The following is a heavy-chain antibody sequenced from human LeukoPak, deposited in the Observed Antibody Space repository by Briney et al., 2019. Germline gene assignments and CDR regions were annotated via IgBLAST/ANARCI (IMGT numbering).Heavy chain of an antibody. CDR2: ISGSGGST. J-gene: IGHJ4*02. D-gene: IGHD5-18*01. V-gene: IGHV3-23*01. Sequence: GGSLRLSCAASGFTFSSYAMSWVRQAPGKGLEWVSAISGSGGSTYYADSVKGRFTISRDNSKNALYLQMNSLRAEDTAVYYCAKDLRGYSYGYGYWGQGTLVTVSS. CDR1: GFTFSSYA. CDR3: AKDLRGYSYGYGY.